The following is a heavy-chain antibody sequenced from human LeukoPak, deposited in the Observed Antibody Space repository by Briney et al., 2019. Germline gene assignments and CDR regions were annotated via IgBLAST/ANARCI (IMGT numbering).Heavy chain of an antibody. CDR1: GGSFSGYY. D-gene: IGHD6-25*01. J-gene: IGHJ6*02. V-gene: IGHV4-34*01. CDR2: INHSGST. CDR3: ARDQNSGYYYYGMDV. Sequence: SETLSLTCAVYGGSFSGYYWSWIRQPPGKGLEWIGEINHSGSTNYNPSLKSRVTISVDTSKNQFSLKLSSVTAADTAVYYCARDQNSGYYYYGMDVWGQGTTVTVSS.